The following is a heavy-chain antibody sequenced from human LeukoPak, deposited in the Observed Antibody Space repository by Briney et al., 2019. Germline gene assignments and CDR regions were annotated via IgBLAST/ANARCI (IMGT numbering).Heavy chain of an antibody. Sequence: PSETLSLTCTVSGGSISSYYWSWIRQPPGKGLEWIGYIHYSGSTNYNPSLKSRVTISVDTSKNQFSLKLSSVTAADTAVYYCARAPCRGYYYGMDVWGQGTTVTVSS. J-gene: IGHJ6*02. CDR2: IHYSGST. V-gene: IGHV4-59*01. CDR1: GGSISSYY. CDR3: ARAPCRGYYYGMDV. D-gene: IGHD3-10*01.